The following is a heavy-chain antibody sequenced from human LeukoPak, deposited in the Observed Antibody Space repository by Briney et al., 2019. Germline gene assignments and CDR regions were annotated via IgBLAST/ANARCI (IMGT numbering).Heavy chain of an antibody. Sequence: GGSLRLSCTASGFTFSSYTMTWVRQAPGKGLKWVSTITTGDGNTYYADSVKGRFTVSRDDSKNTLYLQMNSLRAEDTAVYYCAKNGGLWVSAHWGDSWGRGTLVTVSS. CDR1: GFTFSSYT. CDR2: ITTGDGNT. V-gene: IGHV3-23*01. CDR3: AKNGGLWVSAHWGDS. D-gene: IGHD7-27*01. J-gene: IGHJ4*02.